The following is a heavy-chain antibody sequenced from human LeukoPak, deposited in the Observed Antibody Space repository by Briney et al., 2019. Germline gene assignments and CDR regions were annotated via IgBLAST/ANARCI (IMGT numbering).Heavy chain of an antibody. CDR3: ARLEATKYYDFWSGYERGLTDY. D-gene: IGHD3-3*01. V-gene: IGHV1-2*02. J-gene: IGHJ4*02. Sequence: GASVKVSCKASGYTFTGYNMHWGRQAPGQGLEWRGWINPNSGGTNYAQKFQGRVTMTRDTSISTAYMELSRLRSDDTAVYYCARLEATKYYDFWSGYERGLTDYWGQGTLVTVSS. CDR1: GYTFTGYN. CDR2: INPNSGGT.